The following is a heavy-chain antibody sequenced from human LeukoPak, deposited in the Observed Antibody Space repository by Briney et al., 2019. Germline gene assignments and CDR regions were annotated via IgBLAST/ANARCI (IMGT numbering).Heavy chain of an antibody. J-gene: IGHJ5*02. V-gene: IGHV1-46*01. CDR1: GYTFTNYY. D-gene: IGHD1-26*01. CDR2: INPSGGST. Sequence: ASVTVSCKASGYTFTNYYMHWVRQAPGQGLEWMGIINPSGGSTSYAQKFQGRVTMTRDTSTSTVYMELSSLRSEDTAVYYCARVVGAELFWFDPWGQGTLVTVSS. CDR3: ARVVGAELFWFDP.